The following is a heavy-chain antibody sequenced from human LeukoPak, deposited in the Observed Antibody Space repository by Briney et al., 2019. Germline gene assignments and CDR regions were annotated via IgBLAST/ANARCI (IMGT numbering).Heavy chain of an antibody. V-gene: IGHV3-7*04. D-gene: IGHD5-18*01. CDR3: ARERRNNYGYYFDY. Sequence: PGGSLRLSCAGSGFTFSSYWMSWVRQAPGKGLEWAANIKEDGSEKSYVDSVKGRFTISRDNAKNSLYLQMNSLRAEDTAVYYCARERRNNYGYYFDYWGQGTLVTVPS. CDR2: IKEDGSEK. CDR1: GFTFSSYW. J-gene: IGHJ4*02.